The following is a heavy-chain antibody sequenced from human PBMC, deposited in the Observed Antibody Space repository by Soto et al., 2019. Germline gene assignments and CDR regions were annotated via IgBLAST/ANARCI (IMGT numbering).Heavy chain of an antibody. CDR1: FGSMNNHY. J-gene: IGHJ6*02. CDR2: IYYSGST. Sequence: SETLSLTCSVSFGSMNNHYWSWIRQPPGKGLEWIGYIYYSGSTNYNPSLKSRVTISIDTSKSQFSLKLSSVTAADTAVYYCARDRNYDYVMDVWGQGTTVTVSS. V-gene: IGHV4-59*11. CDR3: ARDRNYDYVMDV. D-gene: IGHD3-16*01.